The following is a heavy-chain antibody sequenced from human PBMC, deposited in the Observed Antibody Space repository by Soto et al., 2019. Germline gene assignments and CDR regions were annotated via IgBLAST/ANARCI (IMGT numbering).Heavy chain of an antibody. CDR2: FDPEDGET. Sequence: SVKVSCKVSGYTLTELSMHWVRQAPGKGLEWMGGFDPEDGETIYAQKFQGRVTMTEDTSTDTAYMELSSLRSEDTAVYYCATLRFRVSSFNFDYWGQGTLVTVSS. CDR3: ATLRFRVSSFNFDY. CDR1: GYTLTELS. D-gene: IGHD6-6*01. J-gene: IGHJ4*02. V-gene: IGHV1-24*01.